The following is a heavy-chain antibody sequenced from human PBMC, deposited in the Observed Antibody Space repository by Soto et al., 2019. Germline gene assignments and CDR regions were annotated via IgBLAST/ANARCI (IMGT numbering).Heavy chain of an antibody. J-gene: IGHJ6*02. V-gene: IGHV2-5*02. D-gene: IGHD2-2*01. Sequence: SGPTLVNPTQTLTLTCTFSGFSLSTSGVGVGWIRQPPGKALEWLALIYWDDDKRYSPSLKSRLTITKDTSKNQVVLTMTNMDPVDTATYYCAHSLTAAVGGDYYYYYGMDVWGQGTTVTVSS. CDR2: IYWDDDK. CDR3: AHSLTAAVGGDYYYYYGMDV. CDR1: GFSLSTSGVG.